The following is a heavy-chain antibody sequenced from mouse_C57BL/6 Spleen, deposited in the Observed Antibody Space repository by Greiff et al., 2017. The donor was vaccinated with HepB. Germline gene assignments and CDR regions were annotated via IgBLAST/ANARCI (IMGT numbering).Heavy chain of an antibody. CDR2: IYPGSGST. CDR1: GYTFTSYW. Sequence: QVHVKQPGAELVKPGASVKMSCKASGYTFTSYWITWVKQRPGQGLEWIGDIYPGSGSTNYNEKFKSKATLTVDTSSSTAYMQLSSLTSEDSAVYYCAREDYYGSSYNYSAMDYWGQGTSVTFSS. CDR3: AREDYYGSSYNYSAMDY. D-gene: IGHD1-1*01. J-gene: IGHJ4*01. V-gene: IGHV1-55*01.